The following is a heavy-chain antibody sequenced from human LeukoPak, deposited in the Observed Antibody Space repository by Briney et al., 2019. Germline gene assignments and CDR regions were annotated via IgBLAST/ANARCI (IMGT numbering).Heavy chain of an antibody. CDR1: GYTFTDFG. J-gene: IGHJ4*02. D-gene: IGHD3-10*01. CDR3: TRDLGTYTSYGSIFFDY. CDR2: SSAYNGDT. Sequence: ASVKVSCKASGYTFTDFGISWVRPAPGQGLEWMGWSSAYNGDTKYAQKFQGRVTMTTDTSTSTAYMELRSLRSDDTAVFYCTRDLGTYTSYGSIFFDYWGQGTLVTVSS. V-gene: IGHV1-18*01.